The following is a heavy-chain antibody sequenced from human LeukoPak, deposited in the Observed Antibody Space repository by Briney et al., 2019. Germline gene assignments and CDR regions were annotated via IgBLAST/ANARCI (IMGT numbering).Heavy chain of an antibody. J-gene: IGHJ4*02. CDR2: INHSGST. V-gene: IGHV4-34*01. CDR3: ARVPRIAVAGYYFDY. Sequence: SETLSLTCAVYGGSFSGYYWSWIRQPPGKGLEWIGEINHSGSTNYNPSLKSRVTISVDTSKNQFPLKLSSVTAADTAVYYCARVPRIAVAGYYFDYWGQGTLVTVSS. CDR1: GGSFSGYY. D-gene: IGHD6-19*01.